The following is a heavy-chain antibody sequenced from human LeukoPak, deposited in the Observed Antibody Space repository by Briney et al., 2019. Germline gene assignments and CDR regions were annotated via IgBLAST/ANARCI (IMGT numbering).Heavy chain of an antibody. CDR1: GYSIRSGHY. V-gene: IGHV4-38-2*02. J-gene: IGHJ5*02. CDR2: IYHSGRT. Sequence: PSETLSLTCSVSGYSIRSGHYWGWIRQPPGKGLEWIGSIYHSGRTYYNPSLKSRVTISVDTSKNQFSLKLSSVTAADTAVYCARGGYSGYVAWFDPWGQGTLVTVSS. CDR3: ARGGYSGYVAWFDP. D-gene: IGHD5-12*01.